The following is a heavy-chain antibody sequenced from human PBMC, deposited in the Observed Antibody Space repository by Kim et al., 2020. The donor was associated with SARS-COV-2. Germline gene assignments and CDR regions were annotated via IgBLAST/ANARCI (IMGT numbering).Heavy chain of an antibody. V-gene: IGHV4-59*13. J-gene: IGHJ4*02. CDR3: AREGGYSYGLAY. D-gene: IGHD5-18*01. CDR1: GGSISSYY. Sequence: SETLSLTCTVSGGSISSYYWSWIRQPPGKGLEWIGYIYYSGSTNYNPSLKSRVTISVDTSKNQFSLKLSSVTAADTAVYYCAREGGYSYGLAYWGQGTLVTVSS. CDR2: IYYSGST.